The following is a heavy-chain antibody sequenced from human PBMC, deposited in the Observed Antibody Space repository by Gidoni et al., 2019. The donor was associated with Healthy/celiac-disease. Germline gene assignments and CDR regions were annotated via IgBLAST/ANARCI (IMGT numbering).Heavy chain of an antibody. V-gene: IGHV4-4*02. CDR2: IYHSGST. CDR3: ARGRRSGGPPPDL. Sequence: QVHLQESGPGLVKPSGTLSLTCAFSCCPISSSNWWSRVRQPPGKGLEWIGEIYHSGSTNYNPSLKSRVTISVYKSKNQFSLKLSSVTAADTAVYYCARGRRSGGPPPDLWGRGTLVTVSS. CDR1: CCPISSSNW. D-gene: IGHD3-10*01. J-gene: IGHJ2*01.